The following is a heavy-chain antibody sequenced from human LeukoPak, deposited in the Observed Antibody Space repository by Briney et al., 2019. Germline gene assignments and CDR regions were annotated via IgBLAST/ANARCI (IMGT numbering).Heavy chain of an antibody. D-gene: IGHD5-18*01. CDR2: IKSKTDGGTT. CDR3: TAGLPFDY. CDR1: GCTFNNAW. J-gene: IGHJ4*02. Sequence: PGWSLRLSCAASGCTFNNAWMSWVRQAPGKGLEGVGRIKSKTDGGTTDYAAPVKGRFTISRDDSKNTLYLQMNSLKIEGRAVYYCTAGLPFDYWGQGTLVAVSS. V-gene: IGHV3-15*01.